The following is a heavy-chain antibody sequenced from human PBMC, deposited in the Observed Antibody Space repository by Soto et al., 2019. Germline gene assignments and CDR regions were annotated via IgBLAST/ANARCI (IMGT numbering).Heavy chain of an antibody. Sequence: GGSLRLSCAASGFTFSSYAMSWVRQAPGKGPEWVPAISGSGGSTYYADSVKGRFTISRDNSKNTLYLQMNSLRAEDTAVYYCAKDLNDKGIQLWLSCFDYWGQGTLVTFSS. CDR3: AKDLNDKGIQLWLSCFDY. D-gene: IGHD5-18*01. CDR2: ISGSGGST. V-gene: IGHV3-23*01. J-gene: IGHJ4*02. CDR1: GFTFSSYA.